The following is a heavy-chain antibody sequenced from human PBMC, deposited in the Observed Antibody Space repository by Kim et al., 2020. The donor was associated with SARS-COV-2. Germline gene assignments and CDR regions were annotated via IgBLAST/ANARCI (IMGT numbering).Heavy chain of an antibody. J-gene: IGHJ4*02. Sequence: SETLSLTCAVYGGSFSGYYWSWIRQPPGKGLEWIGGINPSGSTNYNPSLKSRVTIAVDTSKNQFSLKLSSVTAADTAVYYCARGAAAGTYWGQGTLVTVSS. CDR1: GGSFSGYY. CDR2: INPSGST. D-gene: IGHD6-13*01. CDR3: ARGAAAGTY. V-gene: IGHV4-34*01.